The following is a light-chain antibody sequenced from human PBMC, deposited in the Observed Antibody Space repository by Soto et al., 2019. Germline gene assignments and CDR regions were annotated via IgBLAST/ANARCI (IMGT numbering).Light chain of an antibody. V-gene: IGKV1-27*01. CDR3: QKYNSAPQT. CDR1: QGIGND. Sequence: DIQMTQSPSSLSASVGDRVTITCWASQGIGNDLAWFQQKPGQVPKLLIYAASTLKSGVPSRFSGSGSGTDFTLTISSLQPEDVATYYCQKYNSAPQTFGPGTKVEIK. J-gene: IGKJ1*01. CDR2: AAS.